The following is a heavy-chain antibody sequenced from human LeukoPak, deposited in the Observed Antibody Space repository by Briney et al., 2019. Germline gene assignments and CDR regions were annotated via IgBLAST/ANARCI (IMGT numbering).Heavy chain of an antibody. V-gene: IGHV4-31*03. CDR1: GGSISNGGDY. CDR3: ARTVITAAAFDL. CDR2: IYNSGGT. D-gene: IGHD6-13*01. J-gene: IGHJ4*02. Sequence: SETLSLTCSVSGGSISNGGDYWSWIRQHPGRGLEWIGNIYNSGGTYYNPSLKSRVSISVDTSKNHLSLKLSSVTAADTAVYYCARTVITAAAFDLWGQGTLVTVSS.